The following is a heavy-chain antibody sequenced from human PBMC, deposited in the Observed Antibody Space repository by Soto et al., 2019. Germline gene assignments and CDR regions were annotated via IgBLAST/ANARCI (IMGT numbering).Heavy chain of an antibody. Sequence: EVQLVESGGGLVQPWGSLRLSCAASGFTFSSYDMHWVRQVAGKGLEWVSAIGVAGDTYYPDSVKGRFTISRENAKNSLYLQMNSLRAEDPAVYYCASGGWGSSWYEGGSRIDYWGQGTQVTVSS. J-gene: IGHJ4*02. CDR2: IGVAGDT. D-gene: IGHD6-13*01. V-gene: IGHV3-13*01. CDR3: ASGGWGSSWYEGGSRIDY. CDR1: GFTFSSYD.